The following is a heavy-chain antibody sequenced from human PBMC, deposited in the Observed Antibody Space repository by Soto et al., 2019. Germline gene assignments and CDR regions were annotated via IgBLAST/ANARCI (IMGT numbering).Heavy chain of an antibody. CDR3: ARDPQGDLTGYWPYYYYYYGMDV. J-gene: IGHJ6*02. V-gene: IGHV3-21*01. CDR1: GFTFSSYS. CDR2: ISSSSSYI. D-gene: IGHD3-9*01. Sequence: GGSLRLSCAASGFTFSSYSMNWVRQAPGKGLEWVSSISSSSSYIYYADSVKGRFTISRDNAKNSLYLQINSLRAEDKAVYYCARDPQGDLTGYWPYYYYYYGMDVWGQGTTVTVS.